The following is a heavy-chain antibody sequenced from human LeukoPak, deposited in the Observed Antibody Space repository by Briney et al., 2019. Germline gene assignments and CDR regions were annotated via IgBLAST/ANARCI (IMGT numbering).Heavy chain of an antibody. CDR1: GFTFSSYG. J-gene: IGHJ4*02. Sequence: GRSLRLSCAASGFTFSSYGMHWVRQAPGKGLEWVAVIWYDGSNKYYADSVKGRFTISRDNSKNTLYLQMNSLRAEDTAIYYCAISYSSSWYQGDWGQGTLVTVSS. V-gene: IGHV3-33*01. CDR2: IWYDGSNK. D-gene: IGHD6-13*01. CDR3: AISYSSSWYQGD.